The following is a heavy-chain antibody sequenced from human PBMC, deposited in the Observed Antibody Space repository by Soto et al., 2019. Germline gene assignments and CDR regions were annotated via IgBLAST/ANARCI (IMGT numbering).Heavy chain of an antibody. D-gene: IGHD4-17*01. CDR2: IHTYNGNT. CDR3: ARDSDYIIAY. CDR1: GYTFTSYG. Sequence: GASVKVSCKASGYTFTSYGISWVRQAPGQGLEWVGWIHTYNGNTNFAQKLQGRVTLTTDTSTSTAYMELRSLRSNDTAVYYCARDSDYIIAYWGQGTLVNVSS. J-gene: IGHJ4*02. V-gene: IGHV1-18*01.